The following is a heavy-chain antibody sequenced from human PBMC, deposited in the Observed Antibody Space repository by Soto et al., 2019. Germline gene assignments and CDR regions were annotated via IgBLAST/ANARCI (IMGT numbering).Heavy chain of an antibody. J-gene: IGHJ5*02. CDR3: ARVRPLGTMTMNWFDP. V-gene: IGHV1-46*01. D-gene: IGHD3-22*01. Sequence: ASVKVSCKASGYTFTSYYMHWVRQAPGQGLEWMGIINPSGGSTSYAQKFQGRVTMTADKSTSTAYMELSSLRSEDTAVYHCARVRPLGTMTMNWFDPWGQGTLVTVSS. CDR1: GYTFTSYY. CDR2: INPSGGST.